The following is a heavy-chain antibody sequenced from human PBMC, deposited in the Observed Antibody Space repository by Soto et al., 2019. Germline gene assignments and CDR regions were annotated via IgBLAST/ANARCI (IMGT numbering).Heavy chain of an antibody. D-gene: IGHD1-26*01. CDR2: IRSKIASGTT. Sequence: EVQLAESGGNLVEPGGSLRLSCVASGFTFSNDWMSWVRQAPGKGLEWIGRIRSKIASGTTEYAGSVKGTFTIAKDNSKITLQLQRNSLKTAAAAEYYCRWALNGRTGSCNDHWGQGTLVTVSS. V-gene: IGHV3-15*01. J-gene: IGHJ4*02. CDR1: GFTFSNDW. CDR3: RWALNGRTGSCNDH.